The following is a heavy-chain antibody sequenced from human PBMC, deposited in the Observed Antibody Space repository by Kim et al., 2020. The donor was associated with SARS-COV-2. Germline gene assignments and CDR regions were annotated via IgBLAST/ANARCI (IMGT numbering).Heavy chain of an antibody. CDR1: GYTFTSYA. Sequence: ASVKVSCKASGYTFTSYAMHWVRQAPGQRLEWMGWINAGNGNTKYSQKFQGRVTITRDTSASTAYMELSSLRSEDTAVYYCARDRIPYSSSWRPWDYWGQGTLVTVSS. CDR3: ARDRIPYSSSWRPWDY. CDR2: INAGNGNT. J-gene: IGHJ4*02. V-gene: IGHV1-3*01. D-gene: IGHD6-13*01.